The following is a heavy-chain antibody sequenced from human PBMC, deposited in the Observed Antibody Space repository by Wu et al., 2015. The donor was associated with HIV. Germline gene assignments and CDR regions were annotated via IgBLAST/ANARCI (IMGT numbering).Heavy chain of an antibody. CDR1: GTTFISYT. D-gene: IGHD3-10*01. CDR3: ARDLARETMIRDRPRYGLDV. J-gene: IGHJ6*02. CDR2: FIPIFGTA. V-gene: IGHV1-69*05. Sequence: QVQLMQSGAEVKKPGSSMKVSCKASGTTFISYTITWVRQAPGQGLEWMGGFIPIFGTANYAQKFQGRLTITTDESTATGYMELSSLRSEDTAVYYCARDLARETMIRDRPRYGLDVWGQGTTVTVSS.